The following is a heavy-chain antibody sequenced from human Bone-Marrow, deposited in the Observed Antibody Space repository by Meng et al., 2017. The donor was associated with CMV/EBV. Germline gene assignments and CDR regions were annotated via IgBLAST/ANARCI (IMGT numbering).Heavy chain of an antibody. Sequence: GGSLRLSCAVSGFTFSNYWMSWVRQAPGKGLEWVANIKKDGSEKYYVDSVKGRFTISRDNAKNSVFLQMNSLRAEDTAVYFCAKSLEDWGQGTLVTVSS. CDR3: AKSLED. J-gene: IGHJ4*02. D-gene: IGHD1-1*01. V-gene: IGHV3-7*01. CDR1: GFTFSNYW. CDR2: IKKDGSEK.